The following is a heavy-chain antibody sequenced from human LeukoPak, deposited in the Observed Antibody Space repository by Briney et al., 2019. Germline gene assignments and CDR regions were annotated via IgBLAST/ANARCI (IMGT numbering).Heavy chain of an antibody. D-gene: IGHD3-10*01. CDR3: ARDRKDYGSGSYVY. CDR2: ISAHNGNT. Sequence: ASVKVSCKASGYTFTSYGISWVRQAPGQERAWMGWISAHNGNTHNAQKLRGRVTMSTDTPTSTAYMELRSLRSDDTAVYYCARDRKDYGSGSYVYWGQGTLVTVSS. CDR1: GYTFTSYG. J-gene: IGHJ4*02. V-gene: IGHV1-18*01.